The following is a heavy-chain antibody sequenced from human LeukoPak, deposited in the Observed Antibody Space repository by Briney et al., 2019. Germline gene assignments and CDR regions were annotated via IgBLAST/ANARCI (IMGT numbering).Heavy chain of an antibody. CDR1: GSTFSSYW. Sequence: GGSLRLSCAASGSTFSSYWMSWVRQAPGKGLEWVANIKQDGSEKYYVDSVKGRFTISRDNAKNSLYLQMNSLRAEDTAVYYCARAGRGYVNYWGQGTLVTVSS. V-gene: IGHV3-7*01. CDR3: ARAGRGYVNY. D-gene: IGHD3-10*01. J-gene: IGHJ4*02. CDR2: IKQDGSEK.